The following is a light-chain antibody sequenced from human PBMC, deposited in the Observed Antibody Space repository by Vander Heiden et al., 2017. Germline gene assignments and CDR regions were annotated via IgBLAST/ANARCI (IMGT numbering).Light chain of an antibody. CDR3: QQDDSTPRT. J-gene: IGKJ2*01. CDR2: WAS. CDR1: QSVLYSSNNKNY. Sequence: DIVMTQSPDSLAVSLGERATINCKSSQSVLYSSNNKNYLAWYQQKPGQPPKLLIYWASTRESGVPDRFSGSGSGTDFTLPISSLQAEDVAVYYCQQDDSTPRTFGQGTKLEIK. V-gene: IGKV4-1*01.